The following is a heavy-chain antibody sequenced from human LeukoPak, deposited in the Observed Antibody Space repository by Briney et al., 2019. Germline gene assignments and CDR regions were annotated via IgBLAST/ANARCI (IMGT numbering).Heavy chain of an antibody. Sequence: SETLSLTCTVSGGSISSYYWSWIRQPPGKGLEWIGYIYYSGSTNYNPSLKSRVTISVDTSRNQFSLKLSSVTAADTAVYYCAVETTKAFDIWGQGTMVTVSS. D-gene: IGHD4-17*01. CDR3: AVETTKAFDI. CDR1: GGSISSYY. CDR2: IYYSGST. V-gene: IGHV4-59*01. J-gene: IGHJ3*02.